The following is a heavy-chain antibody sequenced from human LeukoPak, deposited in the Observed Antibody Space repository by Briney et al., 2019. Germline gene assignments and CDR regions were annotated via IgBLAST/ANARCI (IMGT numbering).Heavy chain of an antibody. J-gene: IGHJ6*02. D-gene: IGHD2-8*02. CDR2: IIPILGIA. CDR3: ARHTGSYGMDV. V-gene: IGHV1-69*04. CDR1: GGTFSSYA. Sequence: SVKVSCKASGGTFSSYAISWVRQAPGQGLEWMGRIIPILGIANYAQKFQGRVTITADKSTSTAYMELSSLRSEDTAVYYCARHTGSYGMDVWGQGTTVTVSS.